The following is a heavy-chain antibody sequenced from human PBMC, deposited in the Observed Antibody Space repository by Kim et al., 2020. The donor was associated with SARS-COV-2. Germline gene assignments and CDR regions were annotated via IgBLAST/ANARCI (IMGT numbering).Heavy chain of an antibody. J-gene: IGHJ6*02. V-gene: IGHV3-30*18. D-gene: IGHD3-22*01. CDR3: AKDRYDSSGYYYVPSPYYCCDDDMDV. CDR2: ISYDGSNK. CDR1: GFTFSSYG. Sequence: GGSLRLSCAASGFTFSSYGMHWVRQAPGKGLEWVAVISYDGSNKYYADSVKGRFTISRDNSKNTLYLQMNSLRAEDTAVYYCAKDRYDSSGYYYVPSPYYCCDDDMDVCGRGTAAPVS.